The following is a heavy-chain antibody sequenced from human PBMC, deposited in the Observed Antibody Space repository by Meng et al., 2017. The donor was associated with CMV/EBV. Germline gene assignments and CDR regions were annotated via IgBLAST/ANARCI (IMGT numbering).Heavy chain of an antibody. CDR2: VSYDESNK. CDR3: ARDFSTSRYHYYGMDV. Sequence: GEPLRISCAASGFTFSTYVMNWVRQAPGKGLECVAVVSYDESNKYYADSVKGRFTISRDNSRKTLYLQMNSLRVEDTAIYYCARDFSTSRYHYYGMDVWGQGTTVTVSS. CDR1: GFTFSTYV. J-gene: IGHJ6*02. V-gene: IGHV3-30-3*01. D-gene: IGHD2-2*01.